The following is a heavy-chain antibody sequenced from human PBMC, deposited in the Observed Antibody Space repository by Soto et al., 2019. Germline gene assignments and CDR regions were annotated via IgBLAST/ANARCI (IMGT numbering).Heavy chain of an antibody. J-gene: IGHJ4*02. CDR3: ARYSSSWTDYFDY. CDR1: GGSISSSSYY. CDR2: IYYSGST. V-gene: IGHV4-39*01. Sequence: SETLSLTCTVSGGSISSSSYYWGWIRQPPGKGLEWIGSIYYSGSTYYNPSLKSRVTISVDTSKNQFSLKLSSVTAADTAVYYCARYSSSWTDYFDYWGQGTLVTVSS. D-gene: IGHD6-13*01.